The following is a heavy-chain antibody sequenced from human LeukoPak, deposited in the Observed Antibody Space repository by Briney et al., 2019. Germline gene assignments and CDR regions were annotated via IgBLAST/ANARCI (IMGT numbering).Heavy chain of an antibody. Sequence: PGESLKISCKGSGYSFTSYWIGWVRQMPRKGLEWMGIIYPGDSDTRYSPSFQGQVTISADKSISTAYLQWSSLKASDTAMYYCARGGVRSMFDHYYFDYWGQGTLVTVSS. J-gene: IGHJ4*02. CDR1: GYSFTSYW. D-gene: IGHD3-10*02. CDR2: IYPGDSDT. V-gene: IGHV5-51*01. CDR3: ARGGVRSMFDHYYFDY.